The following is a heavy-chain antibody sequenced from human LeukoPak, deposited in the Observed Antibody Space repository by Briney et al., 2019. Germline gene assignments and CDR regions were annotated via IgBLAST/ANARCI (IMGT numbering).Heavy chain of an antibody. Sequence: ESLRLSCAASGFRFSSYGMHWVRQTPGKGLEWIGEINHSGSTNYNPSLKSRVTISVDTSKNQFSLKLSSVTAADTAVYYCARARYGSGSYFDYWGQGTLVTVSS. V-gene: IGHV4-34*01. CDR1: GFRFSSYG. J-gene: IGHJ4*02. D-gene: IGHD3-10*01. CDR3: ARARYGSGSYFDY. CDR2: INHSGST.